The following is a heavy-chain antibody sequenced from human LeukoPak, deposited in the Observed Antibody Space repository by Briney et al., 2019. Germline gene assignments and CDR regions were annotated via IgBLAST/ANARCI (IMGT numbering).Heavy chain of an antibody. CDR1: GYTFSSYG. J-gene: IGHJ4*02. Sequence: GASVKVSCKASGYTFSSYGISWVRQAPGQRLEWMGWISAYNGNTNYAQKLQGRVTMTTDTSTSTAYMELRSLRCDDTAVYYCARQTSAVADDYFDYWGQGTLVTVSS. V-gene: IGHV1-18*01. CDR3: ARQTSAVADDYFDY. D-gene: IGHD6-19*01. CDR2: ISAYNGNT.